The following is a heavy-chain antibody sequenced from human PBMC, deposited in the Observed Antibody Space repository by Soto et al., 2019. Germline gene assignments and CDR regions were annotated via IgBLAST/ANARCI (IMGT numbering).Heavy chain of an antibody. CDR1: GGSISSYY. Sequence: SETLSLTCTVSGGSISSYYWSWIRQPPGKGLEWIGYIYYSGSTNYNPSLKSRVTISVDTSKNQFSLKLSSVTAADTAVYYWARVESQYQQVFDYWGQGTLVTVSS. CDR3: ARVESQYQQVFDY. D-gene: IGHD2-2*01. CDR2: IYYSGST. V-gene: IGHV4-59*01. J-gene: IGHJ4*02.